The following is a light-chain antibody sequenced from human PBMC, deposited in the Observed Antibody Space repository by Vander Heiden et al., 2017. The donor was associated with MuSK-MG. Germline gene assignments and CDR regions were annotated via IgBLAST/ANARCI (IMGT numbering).Light chain of an antibody. CDR2: GAS. CDR1: QSVSSNY. J-gene: IGKJ4*01. Sequence: EIVLTQSPGTLSLSPGERVTLSCRASQSVSSNYLAWYQQKPGQAPRLLIYGASSRATGIPDRFSGSGSGADFTLTISRLEPEDVAVYYCQQYASAPPLTFGGGTKVEIK. V-gene: IGKV3-20*01. CDR3: QQYASAPPLT.